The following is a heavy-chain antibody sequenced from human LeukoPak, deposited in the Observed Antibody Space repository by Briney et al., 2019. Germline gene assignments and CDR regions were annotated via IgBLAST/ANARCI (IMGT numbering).Heavy chain of an antibody. D-gene: IGHD6-6*01. Sequence: KPSETLSLTCTVSGGSISSYYWCWIREPAGKGLGWIGRIYTSGSTNYNPSLKSRVPMSVDTSKNQFSLKLNSVTAADTGVYYCARGPSLGAFDIWGQGTMVTISS. CDR3: ARGPSLGAFDI. J-gene: IGHJ3*02. V-gene: IGHV4-4*07. CDR1: GGSISSYY. CDR2: IYTSGST.